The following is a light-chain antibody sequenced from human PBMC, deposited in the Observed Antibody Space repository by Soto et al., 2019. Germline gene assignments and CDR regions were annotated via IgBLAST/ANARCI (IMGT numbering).Light chain of an antibody. J-gene: IGLJ1*01. V-gene: IGLV2-14*01. CDR1: SSDVGGYNY. CDR2: EVT. CDR3: SSDASSSTCV. Sequence: QSVLTQPASVSGSPGQSITISCTGTSSDVGGYNYVSWYQQHPGKAPKLIIYEVTHRPSGVSNRFSGSKSGNTASLTISGLQAEDEGDYYCSSDASSSTCVFGTGTKLTVL.